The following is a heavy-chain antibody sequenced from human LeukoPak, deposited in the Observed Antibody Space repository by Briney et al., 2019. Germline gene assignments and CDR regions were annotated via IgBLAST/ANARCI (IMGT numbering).Heavy chain of an antibody. J-gene: IGHJ4*02. CDR3: AKGPLLWD. D-gene: IGHD2/OR15-2a*01. CDR2: ISGSGDNT. V-gene: IGHV3-23*01. CDR1: GFSFSNYG. Sequence: GGSLRLSCAASGFSFSNYGMHWVRQAPGKGLEWVSSISGSGDNTYYADSVKGRFTISRDNSKNTLYLQMNSLRAEDTAVYYCAKGPLLWDWGQGTLVTVSS.